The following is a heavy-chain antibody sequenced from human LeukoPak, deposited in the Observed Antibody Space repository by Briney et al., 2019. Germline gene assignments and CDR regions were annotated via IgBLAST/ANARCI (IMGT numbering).Heavy chain of an antibody. V-gene: IGHV4-34*01. CDR1: GGSFSGYY. J-gene: IGHJ4*02. CDR3: ARGPYDYVWGSYRPYDY. Sequence: SETLSLTCAVYGGSFSGYYWSWIRQPPGKGLEWIGEINHSGSTNYNPSLKSRVTISVDTSKNQFSLKLSSVTAADTAVYYCARGPYDYVWGSYRPYDYWGRGTLVTVSS. CDR2: INHSGST. D-gene: IGHD3-16*02.